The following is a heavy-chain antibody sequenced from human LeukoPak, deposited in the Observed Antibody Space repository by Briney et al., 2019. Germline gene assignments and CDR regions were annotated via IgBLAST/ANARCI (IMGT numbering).Heavy chain of an antibody. V-gene: IGHV4-39*01. J-gene: IGHJ4*02. CDR3: ARSEAYYGTGKMRVDY. CDR2: INSSGTP. D-gene: IGHD3-10*01. Sequence: PETLSLTCTVSGDSIGTSNYYWGWIRQPPGKGLEWLGTINSSGTPYYKASLEGRITISVDTSQNQFSLKLTSVTAADTAVYYCARSEAYYGTGKMRVDYWGQGTLVTVSS. CDR1: GDSIGTSNYY.